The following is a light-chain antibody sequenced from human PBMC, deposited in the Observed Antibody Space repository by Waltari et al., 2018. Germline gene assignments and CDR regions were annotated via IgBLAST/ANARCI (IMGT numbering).Light chain of an antibody. J-gene: IGKJ2*01. CDR3: QQSYSTPYT. CDR2: AAS. V-gene: IGKV1-39*01. Sequence: IHMTQSASSLSASVGARVTITCRASQSISSYLNWYQQKPGKAPKLLIYAASSLQSGVPSRFSGSGSGTDFTLTISSLQPEDFATYYCQQSYSTPYTFGQGTKLEIK. CDR1: QSISSY.